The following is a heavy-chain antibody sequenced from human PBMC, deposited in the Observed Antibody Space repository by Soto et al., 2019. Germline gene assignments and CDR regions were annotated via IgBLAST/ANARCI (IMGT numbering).Heavy chain of an antibody. CDR3: ARDQVGGSFTIPYGMDV. J-gene: IGHJ6*02. CDR2: VYSSGTT. Sequence: SETLSLTCSVSGGSINSYWWSWIRQPAGKGLEWIGRVYSSGTTDYNPSLNSRATLSVETSKNQFSLKLSSVTAADTAVYYCARDQVGGSFTIPYGMDVWGQGTTVTVSS. CDR1: GGSINSYW. D-gene: IGHD3-16*01. V-gene: IGHV4-4*07.